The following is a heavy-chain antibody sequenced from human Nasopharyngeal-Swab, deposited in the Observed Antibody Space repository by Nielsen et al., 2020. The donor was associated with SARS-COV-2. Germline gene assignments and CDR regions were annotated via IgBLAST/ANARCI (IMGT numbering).Heavy chain of an antibody. CDR2: IYTSGST. CDR3: ARDRWELLDDAFDI. CDR1: GGSISSGSYY. J-gene: IGHJ3*02. Sequence: SETLSLTCTVSGGSISSGSYYWSWIRQPAGKGLEWIGRIYTSGSTNYNPPLKSRVTISVDTSKNQFSLKLSSVTAADTAVYYCARDRWELLDDAFDIWGQGTMVTVSS. D-gene: IGHD1-26*01. V-gene: IGHV4-61*02.